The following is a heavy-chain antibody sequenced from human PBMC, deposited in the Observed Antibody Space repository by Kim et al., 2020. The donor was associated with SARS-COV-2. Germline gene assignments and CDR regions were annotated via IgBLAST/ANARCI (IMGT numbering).Heavy chain of an antibody. D-gene: IGHD3-9*01. J-gene: IGHJ6*02. V-gene: IGHV4-59*01. CDR2: IYYSGST. CDR1: GGSISSYY. CDR3: ARDRGPYYDILSHPYYYGMDV. Sequence: SETLSLTCTVSGGSISSYYWSWIRQPPGKGLEWIGYIYYSGSTNYNPSLKSRVTISVDTSKNQFSLKLSSVTAADTAVYYCARDRGPYYDILSHPYYYGMDVWGQGTTVTVSS.